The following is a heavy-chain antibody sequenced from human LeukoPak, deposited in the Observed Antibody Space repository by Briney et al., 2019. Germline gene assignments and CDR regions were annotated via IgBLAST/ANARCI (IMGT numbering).Heavy chain of an antibody. Sequence: ASVKVSCKVSGYTLTELSMHWVRQAPGKGLEWMGGFDPEDGETIYAQKFQGRVTMTEDTSTDTAYMELSSLRSEDTAVYYCASPLATINGFDYWGQGTPVTVSS. V-gene: IGHV1-24*01. CDR2: FDPEDGET. J-gene: IGHJ4*02. CDR3: ASPLATINGFDY. CDR1: GYTLTELS. D-gene: IGHD5-24*01.